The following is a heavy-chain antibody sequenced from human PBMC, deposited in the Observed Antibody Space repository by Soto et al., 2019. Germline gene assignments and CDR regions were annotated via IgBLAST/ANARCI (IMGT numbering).Heavy chain of an antibody. CDR2: IYYSGST. V-gene: IGHV4-59*01. D-gene: IGHD2-15*01. J-gene: IGHJ4*02. Sequence: SETLSLTCTVSGVSISSYYWSWIRQPPGKGLEWIGYIYYSGSTNYNPSLKSRVTISVDTSKNQFSLKLSSVTAADTAVYYCARGYCSGGSCFDYWGQGTLVTVS. CDR3: ARGYCSGGSCFDY. CDR1: GVSISSYY.